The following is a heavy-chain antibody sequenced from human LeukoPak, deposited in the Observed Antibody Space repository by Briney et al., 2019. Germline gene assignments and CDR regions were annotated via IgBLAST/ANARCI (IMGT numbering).Heavy chain of an antibody. CDR2: ISSSGSTI. Sequence: GGSLRLSCAASGFTFSSYEMNWVRQAPGKGLEWVSYISSSGSTIYYADSVKGRFTISRDNAKNSLYLQMNSLRVEDTAVYYCAKDSGSSGYPRGFDYWGQGTLVTVSS. D-gene: IGHD3-22*01. V-gene: IGHV3-48*03. J-gene: IGHJ4*02. CDR3: AKDSGSSGYPRGFDY. CDR1: GFTFSSYE.